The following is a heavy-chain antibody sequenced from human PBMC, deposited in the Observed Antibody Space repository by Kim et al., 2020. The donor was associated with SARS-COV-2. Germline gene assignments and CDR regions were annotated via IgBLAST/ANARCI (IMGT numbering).Heavy chain of an antibody. Sequence: SETLSLTCAVSGVSISSNTWWNWVRQPPGKGLEWIGEIYRSGSTNYSPSLKSRVTISLDKSQNHFSLRLTSVTAADTAVYYCAREDDDAGFDAFDIWGQGTMVTVSS. CDR1: GVSISSNTW. J-gene: IGHJ3*02. D-gene: IGHD3-9*01. CDR3: AREDDDAGFDAFDI. V-gene: IGHV4-4*02. CDR2: IYRSGST.